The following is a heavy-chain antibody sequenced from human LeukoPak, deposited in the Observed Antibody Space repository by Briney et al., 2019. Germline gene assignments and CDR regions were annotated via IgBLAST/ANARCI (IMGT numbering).Heavy chain of an antibody. CDR1: GGTFSSHA. J-gene: IGHJ3*02. V-gene: IGHV1-69*13. CDR2: IIPIFGTA. CDR3: ARDHPPGHDAFDI. Sequence: SVKVSCKASGGTFSSHAISWVRQAPGQGLEWMGGIIPIFGTANYAQKFRGRVTITADESTSTAYMELSSLRSEDTAVYYCARDHPPGHDAFDIWGQGTMVTVSS.